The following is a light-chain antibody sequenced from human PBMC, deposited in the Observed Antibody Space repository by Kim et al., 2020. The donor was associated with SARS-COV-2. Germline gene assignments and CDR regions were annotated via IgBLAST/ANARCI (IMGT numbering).Light chain of an antibody. CDR1: QSFGSNY. Sequence: TLSCRASQSFGSNYLAWYQQRAGQAPRLLLFGASNRATGIPDRFSGIGSGTDFTLTISRLGPEDLVVYFCQQFAILPWTFGRGTKVDIK. CDR2: GAS. CDR3: QQFAILPWT. V-gene: IGKV3-20*01. J-gene: IGKJ1*01.